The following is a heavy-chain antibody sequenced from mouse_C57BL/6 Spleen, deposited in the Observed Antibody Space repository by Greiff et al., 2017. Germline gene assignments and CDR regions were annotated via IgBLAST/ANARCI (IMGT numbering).Heavy chain of an antibody. Sequence: QVQLQQSGAELVKPGASVKMSCKASGYTFTSYWITWVKQRPGQGLEWIGDIYPGSGSTNYNEKFKSKATLTVDTSSSTAYMQLSSLTSEDSAVYYCARRDYYGSSYGYWGQGTTLTVSS. CDR1: GYTFTSYW. CDR3: ARRDYYGSSYGY. J-gene: IGHJ2*01. D-gene: IGHD1-1*01. V-gene: IGHV1-55*01. CDR2: IYPGSGST.